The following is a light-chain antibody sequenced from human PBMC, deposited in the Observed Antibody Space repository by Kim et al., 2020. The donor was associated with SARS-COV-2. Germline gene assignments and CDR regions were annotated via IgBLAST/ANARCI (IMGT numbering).Light chain of an antibody. CDR1: SSDVGGYNY. CDR3: SSYTSSSTFV. V-gene: IGLV2-14*03. CDR2: DVT. Sequence: QSALTQPASVSGSPGQSITISCTGTSSDVGGYNYVSWYQQHPGKAPKLMIYDVTNRPSGVSNRFSGSKSGNTASLTISGLRAEDEADYYCSSYTSSSTFVFVTGTKVTVL. J-gene: IGLJ1*01.